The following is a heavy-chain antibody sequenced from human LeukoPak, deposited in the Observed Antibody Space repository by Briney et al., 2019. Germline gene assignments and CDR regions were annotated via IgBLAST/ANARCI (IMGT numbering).Heavy chain of an antibody. D-gene: IGHD4-23*01. CDR3: VKDLLQWYKFDS. CDR2: ISGSGSST. V-gene: IGHV3-23*01. CDR1: GFTFSSYG. Sequence: GGSLRLSCAASGFTFSSYGMSWVRQAPGKGLEWVSAISGSGSSTYYAASVKGRFTISRDNSKKTVSLQMHSLRREDTAVYYCVKDLLQWYKFDSWGQGTLVIVSS. J-gene: IGHJ4*02.